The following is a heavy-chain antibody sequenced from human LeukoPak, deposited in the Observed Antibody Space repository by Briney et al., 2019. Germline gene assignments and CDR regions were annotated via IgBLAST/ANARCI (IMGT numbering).Heavy chain of an antibody. J-gene: IGHJ4*02. D-gene: IGHD5-18*01. CDR3: ARVVGYSYGYNDY. Sequence: PSETLSLTCTVSGYSISSGYYWGWIRQPPGKGLEWIGSIYHSGSTYYNPSLKSRVTISVDTSKNQFSLKLSSVTAADTAVYYCARVVGYSYGYNDYWGQGTLVTVSS. V-gene: IGHV4-38-2*02. CDR1: GYSISSGYY. CDR2: IYHSGST.